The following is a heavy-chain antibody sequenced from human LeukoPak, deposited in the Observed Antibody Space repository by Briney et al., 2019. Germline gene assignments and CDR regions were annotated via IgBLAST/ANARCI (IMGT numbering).Heavy chain of an antibody. CDR1: GYTFTGYY. V-gene: IGHV1-2*02. CDR2: INPSSGGT. D-gene: IGHD3-10*01. J-gene: IGHJ4*02. CDR3: ARHFYGSGSYYAH. Sequence: ASVKVSCKASGYTFTGYYMHWVRQAPGQGLEWMGWINPSSGGTNYAQKFQGRVTMTRDTSISTAYMELSRLRSDDTAVYYCARHFYGSGSYYAHWGQGTLVTVSS.